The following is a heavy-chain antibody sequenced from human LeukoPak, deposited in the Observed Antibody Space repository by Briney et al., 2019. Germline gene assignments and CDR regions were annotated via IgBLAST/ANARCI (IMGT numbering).Heavy chain of an antibody. J-gene: IGHJ4*02. CDR1: GFTFTSSA. D-gene: IGHD3-16*02. CDR3: AAEPHYDYVWGSYRPFDY. CDR2: IVVGSGNT. V-gene: IGHV1-58*01. Sequence: GASVKVSCKASGFTFTSSAVQWVRQARGQRLEWIGWIVVGSGNTNYAQKFQERVTITRDMSTSTAYMELSSLRSEDTAVYYCAAEPHYDYVWGSYRPFDYWGQGTLVTVSS.